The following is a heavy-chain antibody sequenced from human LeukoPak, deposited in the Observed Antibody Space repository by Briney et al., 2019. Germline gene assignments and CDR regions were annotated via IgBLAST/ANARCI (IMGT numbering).Heavy chain of an antibody. Sequence: GTSLRLSCAASGFTFSNYAMNWVRQAPGKGLEWVAIISYHGRSVDYADSVKGRFTMSRDNSKNTLSLQMNSLRAEETAVYYCAKDRGYCSGGNCYNQDGMDVWGQGTTVTVSS. J-gene: IGHJ6*02. CDR2: ISYHGRSV. D-gene: IGHD2-15*01. CDR3: AKDRGYCSGGNCYNQDGMDV. V-gene: IGHV3-30-3*02. CDR1: GFTFSNYA.